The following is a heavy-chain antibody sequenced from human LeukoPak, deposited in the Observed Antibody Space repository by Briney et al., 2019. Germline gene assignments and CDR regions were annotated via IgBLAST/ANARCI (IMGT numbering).Heavy chain of an antibody. J-gene: IGHJ4*02. Sequence: SETLSLTCDVYGGSFSGYYWSWIRQPPGKGLEWIGEINHSGSTNYNPSLKSRVTISVDTSKNQFSLKLSSVTAADTAVYYCARGPSSIAPLYYFDYWGQGTLVTVSS. CDR2: INHSGST. CDR1: GGSFSGYY. CDR3: ARGPSSIAPLYYFDY. D-gene: IGHD6-6*01. V-gene: IGHV4-34*01.